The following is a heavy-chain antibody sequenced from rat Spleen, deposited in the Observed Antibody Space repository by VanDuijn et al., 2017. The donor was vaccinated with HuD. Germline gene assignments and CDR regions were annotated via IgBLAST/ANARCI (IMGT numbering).Heavy chain of an antibody. CDR1: GFTFSDYN. Sequence: EVQLVESGGGLVQPGRSLKLSCAASGFTFSDYNMAWVRQAPKKGLEWVATISYDGSSTYYRDSVKGRFTISRDNAKSTLYLQMNSLRSEDTATYYCAKGGYNYGWFAYWGQGTLVTVSS. J-gene: IGHJ3*01. CDR2: ISYDGSST. CDR3: AKGGYNYGWFAY. V-gene: IGHV5-7*01. D-gene: IGHD1-4*01.